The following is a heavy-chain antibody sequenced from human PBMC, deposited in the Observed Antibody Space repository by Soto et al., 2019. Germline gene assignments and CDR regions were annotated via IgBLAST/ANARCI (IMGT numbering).Heavy chain of an antibody. D-gene: IGHD5-18*01. CDR1: GGSISSGNW. V-gene: IGHV4-4*02. J-gene: IGHJ4*02. CDR2: ISHSGNT. CDR3: ASHRGNTYGPYDY. Sequence: PSETLSLTCAVSGGSISSGNWWSWVRQSPQKGLEWIGEISHSGNTNHNPSLKSRVTISIDKSKNQFSLKLTSVTAADTAVYYCASHRGNTYGPYDYWGQGTLVTSPQ.